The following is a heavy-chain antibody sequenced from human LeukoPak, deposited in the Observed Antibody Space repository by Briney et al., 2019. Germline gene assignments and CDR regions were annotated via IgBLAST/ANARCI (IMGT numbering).Heavy chain of an antibody. D-gene: IGHD3-22*01. CDR3: AKEGQYYYDSSDYFS. J-gene: IGHJ4*02. CDR2: ISGSGGTT. V-gene: IGHV3-23*01. Sequence: GGSLRLSCAASGFTFSDYAMNWVRQAPGKGLEWVSSISGSGGTTYYADSVKGRFTIARYNFKKTTYLQMNSLRAEDTAVYYCAKEGQYYYDSSDYFSWGQGTLVTVSS. CDR1: GFTFSDYA.